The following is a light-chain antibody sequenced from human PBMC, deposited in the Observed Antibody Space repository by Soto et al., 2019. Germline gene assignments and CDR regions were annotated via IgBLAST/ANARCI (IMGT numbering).Light chain of an antibody. CDR3: QQSYSTPIT. V-gene: IGKV1-39*01. CDR1: QSISSY. Sequence: DIHMTQSPSSLSASGGDRVTITCRASQSISSYLNWYQQKPGKAPKLLIYAASSLQGGVPSRFSGSGSGTDFTLTISSLQPEDFATYYCQQSYSTPITFGQGTRLE. CDR2: AAS. J-gene: IGKJ5*01.